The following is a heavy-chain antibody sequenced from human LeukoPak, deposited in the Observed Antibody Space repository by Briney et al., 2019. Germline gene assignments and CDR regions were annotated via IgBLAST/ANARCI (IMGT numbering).Heavy chain of an antibody. Sequence: GGSLRLSCAASGFTFSSYWMHWFRQAPGKGLVWVSRINTDGSYISYADSVKGRFTVSRDNAKNTLYLQMNSLRAEDTAVYYCARDQTWTMDYWGQGTLVTVSS. V-gene: IGHV3-74*01. CDR2: INTDGSYI. J-gene: IGHJ4*02. CDR1: GFTFSSYW. D-gene: IGHD4/OR15-4a*01. CDR3: ARDQTWTMDY.